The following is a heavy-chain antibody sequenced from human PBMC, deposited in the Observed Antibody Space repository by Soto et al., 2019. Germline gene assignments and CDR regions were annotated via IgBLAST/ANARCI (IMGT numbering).Heavy chain of an antibody. D-gene: IGHD5-12*01. V-gene: IGHV1-8*01. J-gene: IGHJ3*02. CDR3: ARLAPIVAPFAFDI. Sequence: GASVKVSCKASGYTFTSYDINWVRQATGQGLEWMGWMNPNSGNTGYAQKFQGRVTMTRNTSISTAYMELSSLRSEDTAVYYCARLAPIVAPFAFDIWGQGTMVTVSS. CDR1: GYTFTSYD. CDR2: MNPNSGNT.